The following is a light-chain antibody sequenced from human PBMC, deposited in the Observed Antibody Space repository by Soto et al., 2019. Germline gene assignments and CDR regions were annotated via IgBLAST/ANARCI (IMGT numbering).Light chain of an antibody. Sequence: QSVLTQPASVSGSPGQSITISCTGTSVDIGSYTYVSWYQQYPGKAPKLLISEVTNRPSGVSNRFSGSKSGNTASLTISGLQAEDEAHYYCSSYTTNSPPVVFGGGTKVTVL. CDR1: SVDIGSYTY. CDR2: EVT. CDR3: SSYTTNSPPVV. J-gene: IGLJ2*01. V-gene: IGLV2-14*01.